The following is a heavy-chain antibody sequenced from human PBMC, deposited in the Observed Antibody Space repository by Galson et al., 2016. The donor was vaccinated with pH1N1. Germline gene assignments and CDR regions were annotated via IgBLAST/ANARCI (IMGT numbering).Heavy chain of an antibody. CDR2: IYHIGGT. J-gene: IGHJ5*02. Sequence: PGQGLEWIGEIYHIGGTNYNPSLKSRVTISLDKSKNHFSLNLSSVTAADTAVYYCARDGADYGGAGQYKYFDTCGQGALVTVSS. CDR3: ARDGADYGGAGQYKYFDT. V-gene: IGHV4-4*02. D-gene: IGHD4-23*01.